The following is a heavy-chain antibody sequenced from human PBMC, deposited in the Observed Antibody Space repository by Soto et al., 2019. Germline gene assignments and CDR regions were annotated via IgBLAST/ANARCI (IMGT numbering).Heavy chain of an antibody. V-gene: IGHV1-69*13. CDR1: GGTFSRYT. CDR2: ITPMFGTP. D-gene: IGHD3-22*01. Sequence: GASVKVSCKASGGTFSRYTITWVRQAPGQGLEWMGGITPMFGTPSYAQKFQGRVTITADESTGTAYMELSSLRSEDTAMYYCARDGTLYDSSAYYYLYWGQGTLVTVSS. CDR3: ARDGTLYDSSAYYYLY. J-gene: IGHJ4*02.